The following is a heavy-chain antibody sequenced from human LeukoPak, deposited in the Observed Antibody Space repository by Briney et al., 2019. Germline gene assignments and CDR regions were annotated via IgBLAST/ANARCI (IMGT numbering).Heavy chain of an antibody. CDR2: ISYDGSNK. J-gene: IGHJ3*02. CDR3: ARDLYQLLLAFDI. Sequence: GRSLRLSCAASGFTFSSYAMHWVRQAPGKGLEWVAVISYDGSNKYYADSVKGRFTISRDNSKNTLYLQMNSLRAEDTAVYYCARDLYQLLLAFDIWGQGTMVTVSS. D-gene: IGHD2-2*01. V-gene: IGHV3-30-3*01. CDR1: GFTFSSYA.